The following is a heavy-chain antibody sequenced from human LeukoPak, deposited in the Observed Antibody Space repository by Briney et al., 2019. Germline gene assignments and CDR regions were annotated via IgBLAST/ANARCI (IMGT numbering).Heavy chain of an antibody. D-gene: IGHD3-10*01. J-gene: IGHJ4*02. CDR1: GFTFSSYA. V-gene: IGHV3-23*01. CDR3: AKFGPVVTTGY. Sequence: GGSLRLSCAASGFTFSSYAMSWVRQAPGKGLEWVSTISGSGGSTYYADSVKGRFTISRDNSKNTLYLQMNSLGAGDTAVYYCAKFGPVVTTGYWGQGTLVTVSS. CDR2: ISGSGGST.